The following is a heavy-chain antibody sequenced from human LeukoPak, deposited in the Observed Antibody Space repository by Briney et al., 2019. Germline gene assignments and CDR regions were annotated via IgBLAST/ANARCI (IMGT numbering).Heavy chain of an antibody. Sequence: PGGSLRLSCAASGFTFSGYSMNWVRQAPGKGLEWVSYISSSSSTIYYAGSVKGRFTISRDNAKNSLYLQMNSLRAEDTAVYYCARDTVTTALGYWGQGTLVTVSS. CDR1: GFTFSGYS. J-gene: IGHJ4*02. CDR3: ARDTVTTALGY. CDR2: ISSSSSTI. V-gene: IGHV3-48*01. D-gene: IGHD4-17*01.